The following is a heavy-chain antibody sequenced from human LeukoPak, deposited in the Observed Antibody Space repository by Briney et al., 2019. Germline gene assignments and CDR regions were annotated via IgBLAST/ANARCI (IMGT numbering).Heavy chain of an antibody. D-gene: IGHD6-19*01. V-gene: IGHV3-11*06. CDR2: ISGGSSYT. CDR1: GFTFSDYY. CDR3: ARDRYSSGWGNFDY. Sequence: AGGSLRLSCAASGFTFSDYYITWFRQAPGKGLEWVSYISGGSSYTNFADSVKGRFTISRDNAKNSLYLQMNSLRAEDTAVYYCARDRYSSGWGNFDYWGQGTLVTVSS. J-gene: IGHJ4*02.